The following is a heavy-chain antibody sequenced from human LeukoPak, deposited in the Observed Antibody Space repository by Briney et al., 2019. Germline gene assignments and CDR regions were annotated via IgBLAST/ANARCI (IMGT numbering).Heavy chain of an antibody. J-gene: IGHJ4*02. CDR2: INHSGST. CDR1: GGSFSGYY. CDR3: ARRGAAAGTDDY. D-gene: IGHD6-13*01. Sequence: SETLSLTCAVYGGSFSGYYWSWIRQPPGKGLEWIGEINHSGSTNYNPSLKSRVTISVDTSKNQFSLKLSSVTAVDTAVYYCARRGAAAGTDDYWGQGTLVTVSS. V-gene: IGHV4-34*01.